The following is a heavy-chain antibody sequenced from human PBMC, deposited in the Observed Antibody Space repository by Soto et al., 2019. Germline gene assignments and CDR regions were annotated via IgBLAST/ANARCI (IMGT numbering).Heavy chain of an antibody. CDR3: AREVITGTTVGSAFDI. D-gene: IGHD1-7*01. V-gene: IGHV1-69*13. J-gene: IGHJ3*02. Sequence: SVKVSCKASGGTFSSYAISWVRQAPGQGLEWMGGIIPIFGTANYAQKFQGRVTITADESTSTAYMELSSLRSEDTAVYYCAREVITGTTVGSAFDIWGQGTIVTVSS. CDR2: IIPIFGTA. CDR1: GGTFSSYA.